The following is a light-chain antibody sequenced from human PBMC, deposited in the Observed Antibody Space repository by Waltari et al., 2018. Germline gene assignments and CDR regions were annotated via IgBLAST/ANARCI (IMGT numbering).Light chain of an antibody. CDR1: SHDVGHYQL. V-gene: IGLV2-23*02. Sequence: QSALTQPASVSGSPGQSITISCAGTSHDVGHYQLVSWYQQQPGKVPKLILYEVNKRPSGVSNRFSGSKSANTASLTISGLQAEDEADYYCCSYTGNSASEFGGGTKLIVL. CDR2: EVN. J-gene: IGLJ3*02. CDR3: CSYTGNSASE.